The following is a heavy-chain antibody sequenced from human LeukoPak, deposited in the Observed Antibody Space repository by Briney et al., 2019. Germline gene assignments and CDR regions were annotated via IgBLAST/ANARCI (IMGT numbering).Heavy chain of an antibody. D-gene: IGHD6-19*01. CDR2: MNTDETVT. J-gene: IGHJ4*02. Sequence: GGTLRLSCAPSGFTFSKYWMLWVRQAPGKGLERVSRMNTDETVTTYAHSVKGRFTVSRDNADNTMFLQMNSVRDEDTAVYYCATKQWLAPPPDSWGQGTPVTVSS. CDR1: GFTFSKYW. CDR3: ATKQWLAPPPDS. V-gene: IGHV3-74*01.